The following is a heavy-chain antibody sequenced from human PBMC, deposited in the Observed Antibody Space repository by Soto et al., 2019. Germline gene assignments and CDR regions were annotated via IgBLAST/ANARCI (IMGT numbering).Heavy chain of an antibody. CDR3: ARDTNFYGSGSGVDY. J-gene: IGHJ4*02. CDR2: ISYDGSNK. D-gene: IGHD3-10*01. V-gene: IGHV3-30*03. Sequence: QVQLVESGGGVVQPGRSLRLSCAASGFTFSSYGMHWVRQAPGKGLEWVAVISYDGSNKYYADSVKGRFTISRDNSKNTLYLQMNSLRAEDTAVYYCARDTNFYGSGSGVDYWGQGTLVTVSS. CDR1: GFTFSSYG.